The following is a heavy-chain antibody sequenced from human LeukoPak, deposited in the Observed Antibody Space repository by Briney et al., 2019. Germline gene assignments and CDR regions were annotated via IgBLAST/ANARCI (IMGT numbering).Heavy chain of an antibody. CDR1: GGSLSSSSYY. Sequence: SETLSLTCTVSGGSLSSSSYYWGWIRQPPGKGLEWIGSIYYSGSAYYNPSLNSRVTISVDTSKNQFSLRLTSVTAADTAVYYCARHARPTGGHTYGPIDYWGQGTLVTVSS. CDR3: ARHARPTGGHTYGPIDY. J-gene: IGHJ4*02. CDR2: IYYSGSA. D-gene: IGHD5-18*01. V-gene: IGHV4-39*01.